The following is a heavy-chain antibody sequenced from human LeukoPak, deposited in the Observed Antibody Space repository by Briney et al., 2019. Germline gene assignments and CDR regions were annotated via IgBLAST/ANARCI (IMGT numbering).Heavy chain of an antibody. Sequence: KPSETLSLTCTVSGGSISGYYWSWIRQPPGKGLEWVAYIHYSGTTNYNPSLKSRVTISVDTSQNQFSLSLSSVTAADTAVYYCARLVAVAGVFDYWGQGTLVTVSS. J-gene: IGHJ4*02. CDR1: GGSISGYY. CDR2: IHYSGTT. V-gene: IGHV4-59*08. D-gene: IGHD6-19*01. CDR3: ARLVAVAGVFDY.